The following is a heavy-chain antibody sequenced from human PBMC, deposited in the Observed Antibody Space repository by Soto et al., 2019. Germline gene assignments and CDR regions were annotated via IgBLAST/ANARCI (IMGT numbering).Heavy chain of an antibody. D-gene: IGHD2-2*01. J-gene: IGHJ4*02. V-gene: IGHV3-23*01. CDR1: GFTFSSYA. CDR2: IGGSGDIT. Sequence: PGGSLRLSCAASGFTFSSYAMSWVRQAPGKGLEWVSAIGGSGDITYYADSVKGRFTISRDNSKNTLFLQMNSLRAEDTAVYYCAKDTWRRYCSSTTCTSPVDYWGQGTLVTVSS. CDR3: AKDTWRRYCSSTTCTSPVDY.